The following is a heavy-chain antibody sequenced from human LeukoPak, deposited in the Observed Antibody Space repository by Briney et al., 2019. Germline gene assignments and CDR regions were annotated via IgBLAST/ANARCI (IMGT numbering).Heavy chain of an antibody. J-gene: IGHJ4*02. D-gene: IGHD1/OR15-1a*01. CDR1: GGSISSYY. CDR2: IYYSGST. Sequence: PSETLSLTCTVSGGSISSYYWSWIRQPPGKGLEWIGYIYYSGSTNYNPSLKSRVTTSVDTSKNQFSLNLSSVTAADTAVYYCARDRHWTNDWVFDYWGQGTLVTVSS. V-gene: IGHV4-59*01. CDR3: ARDRHWTNDWVFDY.